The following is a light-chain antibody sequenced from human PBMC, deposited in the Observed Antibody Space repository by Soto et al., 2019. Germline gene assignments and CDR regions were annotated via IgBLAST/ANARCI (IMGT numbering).Light chain of an antibody. V-gene: IGKV3-20*01. CDR1: DXVINTH. Sequence: LRQSRGTMSLSPWERATLSCKARDXVINTHVAWYHHKPCQAPRXXVDGXSNRDTGSPDRFSGSGSVRDFTLTIDRLDSKDSSAYYCQQYDDSSGIFGQGTRLEIK. J-gene: IGKJ5*01. CDR2: GXS. CDR3: QQYDDSSGI.